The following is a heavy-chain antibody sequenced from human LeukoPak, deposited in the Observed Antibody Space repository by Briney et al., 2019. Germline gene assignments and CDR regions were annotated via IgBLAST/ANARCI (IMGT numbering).Heavy chain of an antibody. J-gene: IGHJ4*02. V-gene: IGHV3-21*01. CDR3: ARVGGAARPIDY. CDR2: ISSSSSYI. D-gene: IGHD6-6*01. CDR1: GFTFSSYS. Sequence: PGGSLRLSCAASGFTFSSYSMNWVRQAPGKGLEWVSSISSSSSYIYYADSVKGRFTISRDNDKNSLYLQMNGLRAEYTGVYYCARVGGAARPIDYWGQGTLVTVSS.